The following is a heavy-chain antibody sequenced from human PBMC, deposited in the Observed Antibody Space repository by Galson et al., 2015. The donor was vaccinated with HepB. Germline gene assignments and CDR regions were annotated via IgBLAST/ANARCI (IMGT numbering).Heavy chain of an antibody. V-gene: IGHV4-61*01. CDR2: ISDSGST. Sequence: TLSLTCSVTGDSVSSSPYYWSWIRQPPGNGLEWIGYISDSGSTNYNPSLQSRVTLSVDMSKNQFSLKLTSVTAADTAVYFCARDGCSSPRCHYYYRSLDVWGQGTTVTVSS. J-gene: IGHJ6*02. CDR1: GDSVSSSPYY. CDR3: ARDGCSSPRCHYYYRSLDV. D-gene: IGHD2-2*01.